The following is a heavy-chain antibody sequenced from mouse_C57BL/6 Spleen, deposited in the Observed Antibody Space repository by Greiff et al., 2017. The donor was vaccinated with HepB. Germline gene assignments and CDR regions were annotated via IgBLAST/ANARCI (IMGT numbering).Heavy chain of an antibody. J-gene: IGHJ4*01. CDR3: TRGDYYGSSLYYYAMDY. V-gene: IGHV5-9-1*02. Sequence: EVKLVESGEGLVKPGGSLKLSCAASGFTFSSYAMSWVRQTPEKRLEWVAYISSGGDYIYYADTVKGRFTISRDNARNTLYLQMSSLKSEDTAMYYCTRGDYYGSSLYYYAMDYWGQGTSVTVSS. D-gene: IGHD1-1*01. CDR1: GFTFSSYA. CDR2: ISSGGDYI.